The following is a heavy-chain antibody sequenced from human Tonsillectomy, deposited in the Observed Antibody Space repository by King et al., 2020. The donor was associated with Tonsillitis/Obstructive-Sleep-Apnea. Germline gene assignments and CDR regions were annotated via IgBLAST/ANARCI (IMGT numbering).Heavy chain of an antibody. D-gene: IGHD2-8*01. J-gene: IGHJ5*02. CDR1: GGSISSYY. CDR2: MYNSGST. CDR3: ARDSNFFWCSYSDP. V-gene: IGHV4-4*07. Sequence: QLQESGPGLVKPSETLSLTCTVSGGSISSYYWSWIRQPAGKGLEWIGRMYNSGSTSYNPSLKSRLTMSVDTSKNQFSLSLNSVTAADTAGYYCARDSNFFWCSYSDPWRPGTLLTVSS.